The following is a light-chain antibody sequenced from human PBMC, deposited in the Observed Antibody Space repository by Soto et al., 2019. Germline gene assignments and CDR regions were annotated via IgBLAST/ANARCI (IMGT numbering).Light chain of an antibody. J-gene: IGKJ1*01. V-gene: IGKV3-20*01. CDR2: GAS. CDR3: HHYGSTRT. Sequence: EIVLTQSPGTLSLSPGERATLSCRASQSVSSSYLAWDQQKPGQAPRLLIYGASSRATGIPDRFSGSGSGTDFTLTISRLEPEDLAVDYVHHYGSTRTFGQGTQVEIK. CDR1: QSVSSSY.